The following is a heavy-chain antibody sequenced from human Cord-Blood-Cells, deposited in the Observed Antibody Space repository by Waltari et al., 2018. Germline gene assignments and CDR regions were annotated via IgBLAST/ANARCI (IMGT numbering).Heavy chain of an antibody. J-gene: IGHJ3*02. CDR1: GYSISSGYY. D-gene: IGHD7-27*01. Sequence: QVQLQESGPGLVKPSETLSLTCAVSGYSISSGYYWGWLRQPPGKGLEWIGSIYHSGSTYYNPSLESRVTISVDTSKNQFSLKLSSVTAADTAVYYCASATLGIQGAFDIWGQGTTVTVSS. CDR3: ASATLGIQGAFDI. V-gene: IGHV4-38-2*01. CDR2: IYHSGST.